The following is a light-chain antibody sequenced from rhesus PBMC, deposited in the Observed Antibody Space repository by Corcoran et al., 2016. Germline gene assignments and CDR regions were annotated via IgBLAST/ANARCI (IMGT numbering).Light chain of an antibody. J-gene: IGKJ2*01. CDR3: QQYSNRPYS. V-gene: IGKV1-22*01. CDR1: QGISSW. CDR2: KAS. Sequence: DIQMTQSPSSLSASVGDTVTITCRASQGISSWLAWYQQKPGKAPKLLIYKASSLQSGVPSMFSGSGSGTVCTLTISSLQSEDFATYYCQQYSNRPYSFGQGTKVEIK.